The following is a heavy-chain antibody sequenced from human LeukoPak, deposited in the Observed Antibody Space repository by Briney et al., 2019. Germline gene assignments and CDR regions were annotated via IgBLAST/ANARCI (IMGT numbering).Heavy chain of an antibody. CDR3: ARDRLRYFDWLLSEVDAFDI. J-gene: IGHJ3*02. Sequence: GGSLRLSCAASGFTVRSYWMSWVRQAPGKGLEWVANIKQDGREKYYVDSVKGRFSISRDNAKNSLYMQMNSLRAEDTAVYYCARDRLRYFDWLLSEVDAFDIWGQGTMVTVSS. V-gene: IGHV3-7*03. CDR2: IKQDGREK. CDR1: GFTVRSYW. D-gene: IGHD3-9*01.